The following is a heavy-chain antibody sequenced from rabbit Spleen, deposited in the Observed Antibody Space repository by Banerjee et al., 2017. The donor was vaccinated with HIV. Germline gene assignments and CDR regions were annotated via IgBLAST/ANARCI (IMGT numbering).Heavy chain of an antibody. Sequence: QEQLEESGGDLVQPEGSLTLTCKASGFSFSDGYVMSWVRQAPGKGLEWFGCMNSFSGRPVSATWAKGRFTISKASWTTVTLQMTSRTAADTATYFCARDLSYYDCDYDGYVYGMDLWGPGTLVTVS. D-gene: IGHD6-1*01. V-gene: IGHV1S45*01. CDR1: GFSFSDGYV. CDR3: ARDLSYYDCDYDGYVYGMDL. J-gene: IGHJ4*01. CDR2: MNSFSGRP.